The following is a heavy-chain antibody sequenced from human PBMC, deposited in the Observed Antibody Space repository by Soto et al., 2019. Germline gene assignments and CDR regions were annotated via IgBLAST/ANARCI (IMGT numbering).Heavy chain of an antibody. CDR3: VGGQYYFDY. CDR1: GFPFTTYG. CDR2: ISYDGSNK. J-gene: IGHJ4*02. V-gene: IGHV3-30*03. Sequence: QVQLVESGGGVVQPGRSLRLSCAASGFPFTTYGMHWVREGPGKGLEWVAVISYDGSNKYYADSVKGRFTISRDNAENTRYLQMNRLRPQDTALYYCVGGQYYFDYRGQGTLVTVSS. D-gene: IGHD3-10*01.